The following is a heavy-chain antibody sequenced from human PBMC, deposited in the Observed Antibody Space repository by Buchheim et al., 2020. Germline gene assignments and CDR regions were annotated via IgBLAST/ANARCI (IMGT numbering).Heavy chain of an antibody. CDR1: GFTFRSYG. Sequence: QVQLVESGGGVVQPGRSLSLSCVASGFTFRSYGMHWIGQAPGKGLEGVAVICYVGSNNYYADLVKGGFTISSDNSKDMLYLQMNSLRADDTAMYYCARNQGTYWYFDLWGRGTL. CDR2: ICYVGSNN. V-gene: IGHV3-33*01. CDR3: ARNQGTYWYFDL. D-gene: IGHD3-10*01. J-gene: IGHJ2*01.